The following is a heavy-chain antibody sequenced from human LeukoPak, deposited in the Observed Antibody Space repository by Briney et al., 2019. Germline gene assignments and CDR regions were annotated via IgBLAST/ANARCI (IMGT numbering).Heavy chain of an antibody. D-gene: IGHD3-10*01. CDR3: ARGINFQNFDY. CDR1: GGSISSYF. J-gene: IGHJ4*02. Sequence: PSETLSLTCTISGGSISSYFWSWIRQPPGKGLEWIGYIYYTGSTNYNPSLKSRVIISLDTSKNQFSLKLSSVTAADTAVYYCARGINFQNFDYWGQGTLVTVSS. CDR2: IYYTGST. V-gene: IGHV4-59*08.